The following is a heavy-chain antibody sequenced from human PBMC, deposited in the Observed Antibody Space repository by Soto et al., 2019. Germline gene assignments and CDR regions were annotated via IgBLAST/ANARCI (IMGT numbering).Heavy chain of an antibody. Sequence: GASVKVSCKASGYTFTSYYMQWVRQAPGQGLEWMGMINPGGTSTSYAQKFQGRVTMTRDTSTSTVYMELSSLRSEDTAVYYCAADPRYYYDSSAHGAFDIWGQGTMVTVSS. CDR1: GYTFTSYY. D-gene: IGHD3-22*01. CDR2: INPGGTST. CDR3: AADPRYYYDSSAHGAFDI. J-gene: IGHJ3*02. V-gene: IGHV1-46*01.